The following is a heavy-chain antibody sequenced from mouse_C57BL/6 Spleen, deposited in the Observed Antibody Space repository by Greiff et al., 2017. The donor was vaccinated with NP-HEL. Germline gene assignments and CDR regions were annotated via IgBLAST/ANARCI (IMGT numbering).Heavy chain of an antibody. Sequence: QVQLKESGPGLVAPSQSLSITCTVSGFSLTSYAISWVRQPPGKGLEWLGVIWTGGGPNYNSALKSSLCIRKDNSKSQVFLKMNSLQTDDTARYYCARIEEDYWYFDVGGTGTTVTVSS. CDR1: GFSLTSYA. CDR3: ARIEEDYWYFDV. CDR2: IWTGGGP. V-gene: IGHV2-9-1*01. J-gene: IGHJ1*03.